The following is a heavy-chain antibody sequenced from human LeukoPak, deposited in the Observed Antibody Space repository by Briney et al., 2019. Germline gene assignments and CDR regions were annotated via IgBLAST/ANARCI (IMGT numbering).Heavy chain of an antibody. D-gene: IGHD5-12*01. J-gene: IGHJ5*02. CDR3: ARGGRGYDNDH. CDR1: GYSFTAFY. CDR2: ISAYNGNT. Sequence: GASVKVSCKASGYSFTAFYIHWVRQAPGQGLEWMGWISAYNGNTNYAQKLQGRVTMTTDTSTSTAYMELRSLRSDDTAVYYCARGGRGYDNDHWGQGTLVTVSS. V-gene: IGHV1-18*04.